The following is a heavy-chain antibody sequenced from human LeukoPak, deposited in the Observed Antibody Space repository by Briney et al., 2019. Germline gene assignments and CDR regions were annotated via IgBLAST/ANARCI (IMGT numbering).Heavy chain of an antibody. CDR2: IWYDGSNK. V-gene: IGHV3-33*01. D-gene: IGHD5-18*01. CDR3: AREAGGYSYGT. Sequence: GGSLRLSCAASGFTFSSYGMHWVRQAPGKGLEWVAVIWYDGSNKYYADSVKGRFTISRDNSKNTLYLQMNSLRAEDTAVYYCAREAGGYSYGTWGQGTLVTVSS. CDR1: GFTFSSYG. J-gene: IGHJ5*02.